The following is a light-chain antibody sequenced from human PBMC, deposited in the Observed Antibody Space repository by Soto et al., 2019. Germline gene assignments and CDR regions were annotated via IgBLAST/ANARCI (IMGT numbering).Light chain of an antibody. CDR1: SSDVGGYNL. J-gene: IGLJ1*01. Sequence: SALTQPASVSGSPGQSITISCTGTSSDVGGYNLVSWYQQYPDKAPKLMIFDVNTRPSGVSNRFSGSKSGNTASLTISGLQAEDEADYYCSSYNSSSTLPYVFGTGTKVTVL. CDR2: DVN. V-gene: IGLV2-14*01. CDR3: SSYNSSSTLPYV.